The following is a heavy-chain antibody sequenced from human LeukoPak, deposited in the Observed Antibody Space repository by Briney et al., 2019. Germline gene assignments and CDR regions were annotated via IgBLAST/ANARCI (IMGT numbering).Heavy chain of an antibody. D-gene: IGHD3-9*01. CDR2: ISAYNGNT. CDR1: GYTFTSYG. CDR3: ARDSAAEYYDILTGYYNRGFDP. J-gene: IGHJ5*02. Sequence: ASVKVSCEASGYTFTSYGISWVRQAPGQGLEWMGWISAYNGNTNYAQKLQGRVTMTTDTSTSTAYMELRSLRSDDTAVYYCARDSAAEYYDILTGYYNRGFDPWGQGTLVTVSS. V-gene: IGHV1-18*01.